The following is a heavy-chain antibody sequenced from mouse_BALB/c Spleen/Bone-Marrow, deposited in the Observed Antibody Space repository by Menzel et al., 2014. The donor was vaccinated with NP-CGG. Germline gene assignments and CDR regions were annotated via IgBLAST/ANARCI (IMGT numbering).Heavy chain of an antibody. CDR3: TRYGNNVNCSMDY. V-gene: IGHV14-3*02. CDR2: IDPANGNV. CDR1: GFNFKDTF. D-gene: IGHD2-1*01. J-gene: IGHJ4*01. Sequence: VQLQQSGAELVKPGASVRLSCTTSGFNFKDTFVHWVRQRPAQGLEWNGRIDPANGNVKNGPQFQAKTTITAEISSNTAHLQLSSLTSEDTAVYYCTRYGNNVNCSMDYWGQGTSVTVSS.